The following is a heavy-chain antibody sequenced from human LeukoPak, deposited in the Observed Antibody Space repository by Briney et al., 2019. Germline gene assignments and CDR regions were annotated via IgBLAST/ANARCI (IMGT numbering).Heavy chain of an antibody. CDR2: INHSGST. CDR3: ARGLPDYDFWSGYPRSNYMDV. Sequence: KPSETLSLTCAVYGGSFSGYYWSWIRQPPGKGLEWIGEINHSGSTNYNPSLKSRVTISVDTSKNQFSLKLSSVTAADTAVYYCARGLPDYDFWSGYPRSNYMDVWGKGTTVTVSS. CDR1: GGSFSGYY. V-gene: IGHV4-34*01. J-gene: IGHJ6*03. D-gene: IGHD3-3*01.